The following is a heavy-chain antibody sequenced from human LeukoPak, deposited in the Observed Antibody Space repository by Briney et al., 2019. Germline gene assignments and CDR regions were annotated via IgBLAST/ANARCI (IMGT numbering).Heavy chain of an antibody. CDR1: GFTFSSYW. V-gene: IGHV3-74*01. D-gene: IGHD3-22*01. Sequence: GGSLRLSCAASGFTFSSYWMHWVRQAPGKGLVWVSRINSDGSSTSYADSVKGRFTISRDNAKNTLHLQMNSLRAEDTAVYYCARGSYYDSSGYYPTDYWGQGTLVTVSS. CDR3: ARGSYYDSSGYYPTDY. J-gene: IGHJ4*02. CDR2: INSDGSST.